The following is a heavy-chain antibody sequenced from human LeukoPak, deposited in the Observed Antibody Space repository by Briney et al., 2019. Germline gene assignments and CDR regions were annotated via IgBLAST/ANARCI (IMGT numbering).Heavy chain of an antibody. V-gene: IGHV4-4*07. CDR1: GGSISSYY. J-gene: IGHJ4*02. CDR2: IHPSGST. Sequence: PSETLSLTCTVSGGSISSYYWTWIRQSAGKGLEWIGRIHPSGSTNYNPSLESRVTMSVDTSKNQFSLKVTSVTATDTGVYYCARAPESSSGWLLDCWGQGSLVTVSS. CDR3: ARAPESSSGWLLDC. D-gene: IGHD6-19*01.